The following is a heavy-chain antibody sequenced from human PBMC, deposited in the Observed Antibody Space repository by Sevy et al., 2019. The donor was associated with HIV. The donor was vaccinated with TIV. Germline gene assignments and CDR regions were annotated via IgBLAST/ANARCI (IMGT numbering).Heavy chain of an antibody. V-gene: IGHV4-38-2*01. CDR3: ASLRDVDTADDAFDI. J-gene: IGHJ3*02. CDR1: GYSISSGYY. CDR2: IYHSVST. D-gene: IGHD5-18*01. Sequence: SETLSLTCAVSGYSISSGYYWGWIRQPPGKGLEWIGSIYHSVSTYYNPSLKSRVTISVDTSKNQFSLKLSSVTAADTAVYYCASLRDVDTADDAFDIWGQGTMVTVSS.